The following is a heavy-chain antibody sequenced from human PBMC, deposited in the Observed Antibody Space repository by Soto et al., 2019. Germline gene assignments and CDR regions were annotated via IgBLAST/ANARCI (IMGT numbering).Heavy chain of an antibody. CDR1: GFTFHNYA. CDR2: ISWNSGNI. V-gene: IGHV3-9*01. Sequence: PVGSLRLSCAASGFTFHNYAMHWVRQAPGKGLEWVSGISWNSGNIGYADSVKGRFTISRDNAKNSLYLQMNSLRAEDTALYYCAKSYTSGLYGMDVWGQGTAVTVSS. CDR3: AKSYTSGLYGMDV. D-gene: IGHD6-25*01. J-gene: IGHJ6*02.